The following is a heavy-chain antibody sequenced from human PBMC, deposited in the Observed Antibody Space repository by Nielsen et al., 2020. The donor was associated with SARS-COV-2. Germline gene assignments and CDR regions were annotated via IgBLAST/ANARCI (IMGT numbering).Heavy chain of an antibody. V-gene: IGHV1-46*01. CDR3: ARAGERITIFGVVTPQYYFDY. CDR1: GYTFTGYY. J-gene: IGHJ4*02. Sequence: ASVKVSCKASGYTFTGYYMHWVRQAPGQGLEWMGIINPSGGSTSYAQKFQGRVTMTRDTSTSTVYMELSSLRSEDTAVYYCARAGERITIFGVVTPQYYFDYWGQGTLVTVSS. D-gene: IGHD3-3*01. CDR2: INPSGGST.